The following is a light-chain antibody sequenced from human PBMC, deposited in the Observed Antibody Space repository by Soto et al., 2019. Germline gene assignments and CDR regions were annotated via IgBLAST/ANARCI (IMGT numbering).Light chain of an antibody. CDR3: CSYAGSYSYV. Sequence: QSALTQPRSVSGSPGQSVTISCTGTTNDVGNYNYVSWYQQHPSKAPKLMIYDVTKRPSGVPDRFSGSKSGNTASLTISGLQAEDEADYYCCSYAGSYSYVFGTGTK. CDR2: DVT. V-gene: IGLV2-11*01. CDR1: TNDVGNYNY. J-gene: IGLJ1*01.